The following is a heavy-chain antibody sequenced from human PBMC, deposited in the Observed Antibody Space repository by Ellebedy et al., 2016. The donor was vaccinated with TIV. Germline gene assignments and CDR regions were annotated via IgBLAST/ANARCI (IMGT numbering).Heavy chain of an antibody. J-gene: IGHJ6*02. CDR2: ISSGGST. D-gene: IGHD3-10*01. CDR3: ARKPSGTLASYYYALDV. V-gene: IGHV3-53*01. CDR1: GFSVSSNY. Sequence: PGGSLRLSCAASGFSVSSNYMNWVRQAPGKGLEWVSVISSGGSTYYADSVKGRFTSSRDKSKNTLYLQMNSLRAEDTAVYYCARKPSGTLASYYYALDVWGQGTTVIVSS.